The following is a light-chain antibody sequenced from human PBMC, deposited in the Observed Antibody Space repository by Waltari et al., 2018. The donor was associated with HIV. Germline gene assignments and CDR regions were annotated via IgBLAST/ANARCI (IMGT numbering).Light chain of an antibody. CDR3: QSFDSGLTAVV. J-gene: IGLJ2*01. Sequence: VLTQPPSVSGAPGQRVSISCTGSGPNLGAGFDAQWYQHLPGAAPRLLISANNNRPAGVPGRFSGSRSGTSASLAITGLQADDEADYYCQSFDSGLTAVVFGGGTKLTVL. V-gene: IGLV1-40*01. CDR1: GPNLGAGFD. CDR2: ANN.